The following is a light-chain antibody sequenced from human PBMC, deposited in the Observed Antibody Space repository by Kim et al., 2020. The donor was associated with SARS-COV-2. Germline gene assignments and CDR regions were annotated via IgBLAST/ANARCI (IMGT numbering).Light chain of an antibody. CDR3: NSRDGRDNSFV. V-gene: IGLV3-19*01. J-gene: IGLJ1*01. CDR1: SLGSHY. CDR2: GKN. Sequence: SSELTQDPAVSVALGQTVRITCQGDSLGSHYASWFQQKPGQAPVLVIYGKNNRPSGIPDRFSGSSSRNTASLTITGAQAEDEAEYYCNSRDGRDNSFVF.